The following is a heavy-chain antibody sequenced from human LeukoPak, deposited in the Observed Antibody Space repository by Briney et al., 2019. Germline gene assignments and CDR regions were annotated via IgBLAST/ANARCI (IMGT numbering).Heavy chain of an antibody. Sequence: PSETLSLTCTVSGGSISSSNYYWGWIRQPPGRGLEWIGNIYYTGNSYSNPSLKSRVTISVDTSKNQFSLKLSSVTAADTAVYYCARAWELHDAFDIWGQGTMVTVSS. J-gene: IGHJ3*02. V-gene: IGHV4-39*01. CDR3: ARAWELHDAFDI. D-gene: IGHD1-26*01. CDR1: GGSISSSNYY. CDR2: IYYTGNS.